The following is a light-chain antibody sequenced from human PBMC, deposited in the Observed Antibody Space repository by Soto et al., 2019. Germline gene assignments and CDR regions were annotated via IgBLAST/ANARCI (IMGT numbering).Light chain of an antibody. V-gene: IGKV3-20*01. CDR1: QSLSSNH. J-gene: IGKJ5*01. CDR3: QQNVSPPIT. Sequence: EIALTQSPGTLSLSPGDRATLSCRASQSLSSNHLAWYQQKPGQSPRLLIYGASSRATGIPDRFSGSGSGTDFTLTISRLEAEDFAVYYCQQNVSPPITFGQGTRLEIK. CDR2: GAS.